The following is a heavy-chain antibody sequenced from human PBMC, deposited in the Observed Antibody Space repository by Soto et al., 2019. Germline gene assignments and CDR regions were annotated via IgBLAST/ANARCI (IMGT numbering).Heavy chain of an antibody. V-gene: IGHV4-31*03. J-gene: IGHJ4*02. D-gene: IGHD3-22*01. Sequence: SLTCTVSGGSISSGGYYWSWIRQHPGKGLEWIGYIYYSGSTYYNPSLKSRVTISVDTSKNQFSLKLSSVTAADTAVYYCARDSSGSEGVPFDYWGQGTLVTVSS. CDR3: ARDSSGSEGVPFDY. CDR2: IYYSGST. CDR1: GGSISSGGYY.